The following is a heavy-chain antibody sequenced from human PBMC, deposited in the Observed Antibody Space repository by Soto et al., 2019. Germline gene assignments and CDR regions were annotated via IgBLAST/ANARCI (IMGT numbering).Heavy chain of an antibody. D-gene: IGHD1-1*01. V-gene: IGHV4-31*03. Sequence: QVQLQESGPGLVKPSQTLSLTCTVSGGSISSGATGSYWTWIRQLPGKGLEWIGYIYYTGNTYYNPSLKSRPTISIDTPENQFSLRLTSVTAADTAVYFCASGHDAYKVRYWGQGTLVTVSS. CDR1: GGSISSGATGSY. J-gene: IGHJ4*02. CDR3: ASGHDAYKVRY. CDR2: IYYTGNT.